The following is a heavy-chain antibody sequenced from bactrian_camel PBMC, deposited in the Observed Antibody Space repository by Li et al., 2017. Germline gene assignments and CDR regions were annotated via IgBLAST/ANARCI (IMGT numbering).Heavy chain of an antibody. J-gene: IGHJ4*01. CDR1: GNTYSTNC. CDR3: ANYRDIATMIGRCE. V-gene: IGHV3S6*01. Sequence: QLVESGGGSVQAGGSLLLSCAASGNTYSTNCMGWFRQFPGKEREGVAVFFRDGTVTYHSDSVKGRFTISQDHAKNTLYLQMDNLKTEDTAVYYCANYRDIATMIGRCERGQGTQVTVS. CDR2: FFRDGTVT. D-gene: IGHD4*01.